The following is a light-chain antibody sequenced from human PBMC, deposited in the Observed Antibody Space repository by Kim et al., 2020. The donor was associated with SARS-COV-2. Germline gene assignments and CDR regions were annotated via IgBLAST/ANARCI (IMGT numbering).Light chain of an antibody. V-gene: IGKV1-16*02. CDR2: AAS. J-gene: IGKJ4*01. CDR1: QDISNH. Sequence: ASVGDRVTITCRASQDISNHVAWLQQKPGKAPKSLIYAASNLQSGVPSKFSGSGSGTDFTLTSSSLQPEDFATYYCQQYNNYPLTFGGGTKLEI. CDR3: QQYNNYPLT.